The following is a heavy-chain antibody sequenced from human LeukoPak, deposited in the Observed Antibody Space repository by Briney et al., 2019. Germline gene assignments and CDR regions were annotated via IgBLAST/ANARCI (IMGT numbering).Heavy chain of an antibody. CDR3: ARDIPAPGDAKFDC. CDR1: GFTFSSYG. J-gene: IGHJ4*02. D-gene: IGHD2-21*01. Sequence: GRSLRLSCAASGFTFSSYGMHWVRQAPGKGLEWVAVISYDGSNKYYADSVKGRFTISRDNSKNTLYLQMNSLRAEDTAVYYCARDIPAPGDAKFDCWGQGALVTVSS. V-gene: IGHV3-30*03. CDR2: ISYDGSNK.